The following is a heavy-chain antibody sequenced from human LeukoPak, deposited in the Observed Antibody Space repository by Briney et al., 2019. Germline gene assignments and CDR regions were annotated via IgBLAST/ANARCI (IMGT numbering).Heavy chain of an antibody. CDR3: ARERGLAYCGGDCYHFDY. D-gene: IGHD2-21*02. V-gene: IGHV3-30*04. Sequence: GGSLRLSCAASGFTFSSYVVHWARQAPGKGLEWVAIISYDGSNEYYADSVKGRFTISRDNSKNTLYLQMNSLRAADTAVYYCARERGLAYCGGDCYHFDYWGQGTLVTVSS. CDR1: GFTFSSYV. CDR2: ISYDGSNE. J-gene: IGHJ4*02.